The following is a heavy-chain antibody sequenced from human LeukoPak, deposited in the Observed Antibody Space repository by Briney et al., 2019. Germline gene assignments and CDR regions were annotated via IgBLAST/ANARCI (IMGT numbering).Heavy chain of an antibody. CDR3: ASSRRIAAYSSSSGRYFQH. CDR1: GFTVSSNY. J-gene: IGHJ1*01. Sequence: PGGSLRLSCAASGFTVSSNYMSWVRQAPGRGLEWIGEINHSGSTNYNPSLKSRVTISVDTSKNQFSLKLSSVTAADTAVYYCASSRRIAAYSSSSGRYFQHWGQGTLVTVSS. D-gene: IGHD6-6*01. CDR2: INHSGST. V-gene: IGHV4-34*01.